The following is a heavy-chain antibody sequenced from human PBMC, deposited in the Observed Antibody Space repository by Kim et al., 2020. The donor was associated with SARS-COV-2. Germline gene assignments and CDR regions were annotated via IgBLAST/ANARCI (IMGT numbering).Heavy chain of an antibody. CDR3: ARWGLRSGP. V-gene: IGHV4-39*01. J-gene: IGHJ5*02. D-gene: IGHD3-16*01. CDR2: GNT. Sequence: GNTYHNPSLKSRVTISVDTSKNQFSLKLSSVTAADTAVYYCARWGLRSGPWGQGTLVTVSS.